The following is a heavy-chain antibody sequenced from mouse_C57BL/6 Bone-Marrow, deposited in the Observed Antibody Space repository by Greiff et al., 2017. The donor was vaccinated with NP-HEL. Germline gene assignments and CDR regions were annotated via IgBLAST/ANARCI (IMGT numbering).Heavy chain of an antibody. J-gene: IGHJ2*01. V-gene: IGHV14-4*01. CDR2: IDPENGDT. CDR1: GFNIKDDY. CDR3: TSAQATY. D-gene: IGHD3-2*02. Sequence: EVQLVESGAELVRPGASVKLSCTASGFNIKDDYMHWVKQRPEQGLEWIGWIDPENGDTEYASKFQGKATITADTSSNTAYLQLSSLTSEDTAVYYCTSAQATYWGQGTTLTVSS.